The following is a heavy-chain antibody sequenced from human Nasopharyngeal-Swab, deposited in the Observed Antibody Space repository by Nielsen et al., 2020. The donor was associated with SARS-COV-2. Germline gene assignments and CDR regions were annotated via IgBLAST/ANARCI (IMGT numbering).Heavy chain of an antibody. V-gene: IGHV3-9*01. CDR1: GFTFDDYA. CDR3: AKDMSPNTYYYYMDV. Sequence: GGSLRLSCAASGFTFDDYAMHWVRQAPGKGLEWVSGISWNSGSIGYADSVKGRFTISRDNAKNSLYLQMNGLRAEDTALYYCAKDMSPNTYYYYMDVWGKGTTVTVSS. J-gene: IGHJ6*03. CDR2: ISWNSGSI.